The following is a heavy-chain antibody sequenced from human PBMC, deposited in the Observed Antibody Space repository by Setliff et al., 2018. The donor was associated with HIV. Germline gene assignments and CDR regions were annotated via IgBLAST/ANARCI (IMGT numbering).Heavy chain of an antibody. V-gene: IGHV3-48*03. CDR1: GFTFSSYE. J-gene: IGHJ6*02. D-gene: IGHD6-19*01. Sequence: PGGSLRLSCAASGFTFSSYEMNWVRQAPGKGLEWVSYISSSGSITYYADSVEGRFTISRDNAKNSLYLQMNSLRDEDTAVYYCASGGWSTYYYYGMDVWGQGTTVTVSS. CDR3: ASGGWSTYYYYGMDV. CDR2: ISSSGSIT.